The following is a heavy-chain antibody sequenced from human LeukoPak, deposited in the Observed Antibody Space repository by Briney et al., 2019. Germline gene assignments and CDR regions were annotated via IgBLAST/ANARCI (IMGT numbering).Heavy chain of an antibody. D-gene: IGHD3-10*01. CDR2: ISGSGGST. V-gene: IGHV3-23*01. J-gene: IGHJ4*02. CDR3: AAAPRPIMVRGRLGYFDY. CDR1: GFTFSSYA. Sequence: AGGSLRLSCAASGFTFSSYAMSWVRQAPGKGLEWVSAISGSGGSTYYADSVKGQFTISRDNSKNTLYLQMNSLRAEDTAVYYCAAAPRPIMVRGRLGYFDYWGQGTLVTVSS.